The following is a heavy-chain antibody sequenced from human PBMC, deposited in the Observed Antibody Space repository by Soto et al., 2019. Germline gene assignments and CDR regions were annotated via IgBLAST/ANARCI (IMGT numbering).Heavy chain of an antibody. D-gene: IGHD4-17*01. J-gene: IGHJ6*03. CDR3: PRGGRTVTTDYYYHMDV. CDR1: GGSFSGYY. CDR2: INHSGST. V-gene: IGHV4-34*01. Sequence: QVQLQQWGAGLLKPSETLSLTCAVYGGSFSGYYWSWIRQPPGKGLEWIGEINHSGSTNYNPSLKSRVTISVDTSKNQFSLKLSSVTAAETAVYHCPRGGRTVTTDYYYHMDVWGKGTTVTVSS.